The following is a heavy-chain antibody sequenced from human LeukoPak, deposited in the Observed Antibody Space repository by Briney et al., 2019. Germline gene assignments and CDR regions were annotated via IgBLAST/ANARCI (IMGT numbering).Heavy chain of an antibody. D-gene: IGHD7-27*01. CDR2: ISYDGSNK. Sequence: GGSLRLSCAASGFTFSSYAMHWVRQAPGKGLEWVAVISYDGSNKYYADSVKGRFTISRDNSKNTLYLQMNSLRAEDTAVYYCARGPPNWGYDYWGPGTLVTVSS. V-gene: IGHV3-30-3*01. CDR3: ARGPPNWGYDY. CDR1: GFTFSSYA. J-gene: IGHJ4*02.